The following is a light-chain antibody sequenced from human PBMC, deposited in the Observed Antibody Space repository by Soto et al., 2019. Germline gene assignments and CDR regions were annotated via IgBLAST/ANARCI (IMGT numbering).Light chain of an antibody. CDR3: QSYDSSLSGSIV. Sequence: SVLTQPPSVSGAPGQRVTISCSGSSSNIGAGYDVHWYQQLLGAAPKLLIFGNTNRPSGVPERFSGSKSGSSASLAITGLQAEDEADYYCQSYDSSLSGSIVFGTGTKATVL. V-gene: IGLV1-40*01. CDR2: GNT. J-gene: IGLJ1*01. CDR1: SSNIGAGYD.